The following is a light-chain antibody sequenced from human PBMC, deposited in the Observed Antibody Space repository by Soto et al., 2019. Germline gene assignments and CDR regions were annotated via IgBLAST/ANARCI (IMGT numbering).Light chain of an antibody. CDR2: DVS. Sequence: QSVLTQPASVSGSPGQSITISCTGTSSDVGGHNSVSWYRQDPGKAPKLMIYDVSKRPSGVPDRFSGSKSGNTASLTISGLQAEDEADYYCCSYVGSYSYVFGIGTKVTVL. V-gene: IGLV2-11*01. CDR1: SSDVGGHNS. J-gene: IGLJ1*01. CDR3: CSYVGSYSYV.